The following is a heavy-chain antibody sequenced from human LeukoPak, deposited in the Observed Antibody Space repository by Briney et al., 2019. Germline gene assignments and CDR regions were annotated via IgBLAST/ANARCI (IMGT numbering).Heavy chain of an antibody. CDR2: IYYSGST. Sequence: SETLSLTCTVSGGSISSYYWSWIRQPPGKGLEWIGYIYYSGSTNYNPSLKSRVTISVDTSENQSSLKLSSVTAADTAVYYCARADYSGSGSSNDYWGQGTLVTVSS. J-gene: IGHJ4*02. V-gene: IGHV4-59*01. CDR1: GGSISSYY. D-gene: IGHD3-10*01. CDR3: ARADYSGSGSSNDY.